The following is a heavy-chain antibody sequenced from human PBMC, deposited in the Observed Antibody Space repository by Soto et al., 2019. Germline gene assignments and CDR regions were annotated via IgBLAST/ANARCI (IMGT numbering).Heavy chain of an antibody. CDR1: GGAFNNYA. CDR3: ASWSNWNPLYYDGLDV. CDR2: IIPLHNTS. J-gene: IGHJ6*02. Sequence: QVQLLQSGAEVKKPGSSVKVSCKVSGGAFNNYALNWVRHGPGQGLEWLGGIIPLHNTSNYSLKFLGRVTVTADISSTTVYMELNSLTSDDTATYYCASWSNWNPLYYDGLDVWGQGTTVNVSS. D-gene: IGHD1-20*01. V-gene: IGHV1-69*06.